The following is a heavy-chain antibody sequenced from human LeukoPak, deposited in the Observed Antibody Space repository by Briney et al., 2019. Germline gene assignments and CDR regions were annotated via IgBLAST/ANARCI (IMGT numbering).Heavy chain of an antibody. V-gene: IGHV3-30*02. D-gene: IGHD6-19*01. J-gene: IGHJ4*02. CDR2: IRYDGSNK. CDR3: AKDQDSTGWVFDY. Sequence: PGGSLRLSCAASGFTFSSYGMHWVRQAPGKGLEWVAFIRYDGSNKYYADSVKGRFTISRDNSKNTLFLQMNTLRAEDTAVYYCAKDQDSTGWVFDYWGQGTLVTVSS. CDR1: GFTFSSYG.